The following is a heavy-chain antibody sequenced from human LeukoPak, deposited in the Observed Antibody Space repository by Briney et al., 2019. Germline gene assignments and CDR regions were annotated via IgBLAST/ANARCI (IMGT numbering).Heavy chain of an antibody. D-gene: IGHD2/OR15-2a*01. Sequence: GGSLRLSCAASGFTFTTYSMNWVRQAPGKGLEWVSFVSSTSRFISYADSVKGRFTISRDNAKNSLYLQMTSLRAEDTAVYYCTRKGSQWDFLVDYWGQGTRVAVSP. CDR2: VSSTSRFI. CDR3: TRKGSQWDFLVDY. J-gene: IGHJ4*02. CDR1: GFTFTTYS. V-gene: IGHV3-21*01.